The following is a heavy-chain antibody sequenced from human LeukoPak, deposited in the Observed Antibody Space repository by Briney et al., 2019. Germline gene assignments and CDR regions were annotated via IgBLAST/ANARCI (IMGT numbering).Heavy chain of an antibody. Sequence: ASVKVSCKASGYTFTGYYMHWVRQAPGQGLEWMGWINPNSSGTNYAQKFQGRVTMTRDTSISTAYMELSRLRSDDTAVYYCARERVYAIYYYYGMDVWGQGTTVTVSS. V-gene: IGHV1-2*02. J-gene: IGHJ6*02. D-gene: IGHD2-8*01. CDR2: INPNSSGT. CDR1: GYTFTGYY. CDR3: ARERVYAIYYYYGMDV.